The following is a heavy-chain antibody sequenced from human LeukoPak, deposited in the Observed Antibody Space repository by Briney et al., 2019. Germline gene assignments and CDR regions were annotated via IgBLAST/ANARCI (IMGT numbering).Heavy chain of an antibody. J-gene: IGHJ3*02. CDR3: AAVVRTRPYDAFDI. D-gene: IGHD2-21*01. CDR1: GGSISSGGYY. Sequence: PSETLSLTCTVSGGSISSGGYYWSWIRQHPGKGLEWIGYIYYSGSTYYNPSLKSRVTISVDTSKNQFSLKLSSVTAADTAVYYCAAVVRTRPYDAFDIWGQGTMVTVSS. V-gene: IGHV4-31*03. CDR2: IYYSGST.